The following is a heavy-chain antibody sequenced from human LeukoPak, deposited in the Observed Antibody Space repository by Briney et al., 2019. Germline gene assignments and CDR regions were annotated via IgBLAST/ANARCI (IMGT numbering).Heavy chain of an antibody. CDR1: GFTFDDYA. J-gene: IGHJ4*02. Sequence: PGGSLRLSCAASGFTFDDYAMHWVRQAPGKGLEWVSGISWNSGSIGYADSVKGRFTISRDNAKNSLYLQMDSLRAEDTALYYCAREPVDTAMGFDYWGQGTLVTVSS. CDR3: AREPVDTAMGFDY. D-gene: IGHD5-18*01. CDR2: ISWNSGSI. V-gene: IGHV3-9*01.